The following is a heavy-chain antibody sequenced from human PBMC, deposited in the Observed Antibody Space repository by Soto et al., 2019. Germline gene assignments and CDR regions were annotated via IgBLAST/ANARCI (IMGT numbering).Heavy chain of an antibody. Sequence: PSETLSLTFTVSGVSITSYFWSWIRQTPGKGLDWILSISFSGATYSKPSLKGRAALSVDTSEKQLSLTLNSVTSADTAVYFCARDRRDGYKRYFQXWGQGNQFTVSX. CDR2: ISFSGAT. D-gene: IGHD3-9*01. J-gene: IGHJ4*02. CDR1: GVSITSYF. V-gene: IGHV4-59*01. CDR3: ARDRRDGYKRYFQX.